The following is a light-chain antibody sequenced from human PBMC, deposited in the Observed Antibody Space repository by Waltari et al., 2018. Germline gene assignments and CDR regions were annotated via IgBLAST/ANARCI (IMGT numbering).Light chain of an antibody. CDR1: QSIRSR. CDR2: EAL. V-gene: IGKV1-5*01. J-gene: IGKJ4*01. CDR3: QQYKTYPLT. Sequence: DIQMTQSPSTLSASVGDRVTITCRASQSIRSRLAWYQQKPGTAPKLLTHEALSLESGVPIRFSGTVSGTEFTLTISSLQPEDFGTYFCQQYKTYPLTFGGGTRVESK.